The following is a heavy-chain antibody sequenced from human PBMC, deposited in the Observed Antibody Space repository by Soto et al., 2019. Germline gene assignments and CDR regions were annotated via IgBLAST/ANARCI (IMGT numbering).Heavy chain of an antibody. CDR3: AREGAAAHRGLFDI. V-gene: IGHV4-59*01. CDR2: IYYSGST. Sequence: PSETLSLTCTVSGGSISSYYWSWIRQPPGKGLEWIGYIYYSGSTNYNPSLKSRVTISVDTSKNQFSLKLSSVTAADTAVYYCAREGAAAHRGLFDIRAQRTTVPVSS. D-gene: IGHD6-13*01. CDR1: GGSISSYY. J-gene: IGHJ3*02.